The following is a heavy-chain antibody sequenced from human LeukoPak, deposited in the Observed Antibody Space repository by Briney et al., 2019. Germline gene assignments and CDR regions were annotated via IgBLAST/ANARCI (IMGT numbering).Heavy chain of an antibody. V-gene: IGHV4-4*02. Sequence: SGTLSLTCAVSGGSISSSNWWSWVRQPPGKGLEWLGEIYHSGSTNYNPSLKSRVTISVDTSKNQFSLKLSSVTAADTAVYYCARSPTYYDILTGPTRINWFDPWGQGTLVTVSS. J-gene: IGHJ5*02. CDR2: IYHSGST. CDR3: ARSPTYYDILTGPTRINWFDP. CDR1: GGSISSSNW. D-gene: IGHD3-9*01.